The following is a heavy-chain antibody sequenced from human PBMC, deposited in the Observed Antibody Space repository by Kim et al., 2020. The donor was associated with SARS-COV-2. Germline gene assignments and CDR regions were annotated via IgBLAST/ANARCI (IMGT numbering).Heavy chain of an antibody. CDR3: ARGGTSVWGCDWYDP. V-gene: IGHV1-46*01. CDR1: GYIFTRYN. J-gene: IGHJ5*02. D-gene: IGHD2-8*02. Sequence: ASVKVSCKASGYIFTRYNVHWVRQAPGQGLEWMGIIDRSGGRATYAQKFQGRVIMTRDTSATTVYMELTSLRSEDTAVYYCARGGTSVWGCDWYDPWGQG. CDR2: IDRSGGRA.